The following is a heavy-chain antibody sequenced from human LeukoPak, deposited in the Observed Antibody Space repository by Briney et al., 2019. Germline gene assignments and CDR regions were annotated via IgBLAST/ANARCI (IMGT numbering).Heavy chain of an antibody. CDR2: ISAYNGNT. J-gene: IGHJ4*02. CDR1: GYTFTSYG. CDR3: ARVEFNGGYSHLY. Sequence: ASVKVSCKASGYTFTSYGISWVRQAPGQGLEWMGWISAYNGNTNYAQKLQGRVAMTTDTSTSTAYMELRSLRSEDTAIYYCARVEFNGGYSHLYWGQGTLLTVSS. D-gene: IGHD5-12*01. V-gene: IGHV1-18*01.